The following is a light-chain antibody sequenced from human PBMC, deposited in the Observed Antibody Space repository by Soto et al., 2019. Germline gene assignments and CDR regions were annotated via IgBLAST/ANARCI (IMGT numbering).Light chain of an antibody. Sequence: ETVMTQSPATLSVSPGEGATLSCRASQSVSSKLAWYQQKPGQAPRLLIYDASTRATGIPARFSGSGSETEFPLTISRLQSEDFAVYYCQQYSNWPPWTFGQGTKVEIK. CDR1: QSVSSK. J-gene: IGKJ1*01. CDR3: QQYSNWPPWT. CDR2: DAS. V-gene: IGKV3-15*01.